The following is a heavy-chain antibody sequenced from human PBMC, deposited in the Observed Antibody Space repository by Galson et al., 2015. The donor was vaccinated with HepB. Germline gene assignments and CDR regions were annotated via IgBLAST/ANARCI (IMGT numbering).Heavy chain of an antibody. J-gene: IGHJ6*02. Sequence: ETLSLTCAVYGGSFRDNYWTWIRQPPGKGLEWIGEISHHGTTKYNPSLRSRVTMSVDTSKSQFSLKLQSLTAAATAIYYCARDQILGFIKLYYYGVDVWGQGTTVTVS. CDR2: ISHHGTT. CDR3: ARDQILGFIKLYYYGVDV. D-gene: IGHD3-10*01. CDR1: GGSFRDNY. V-gene: IGHV4-34*01.